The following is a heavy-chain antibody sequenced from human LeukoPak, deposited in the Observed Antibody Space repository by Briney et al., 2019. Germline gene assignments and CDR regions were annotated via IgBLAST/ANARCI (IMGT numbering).Heavy chain of an antibody. J-gene: IGHJ4*02. V-gene: IGHV4-39*07. CDR2: VHYDGRT. D-gene: IGHD6-25*01. CDR1: GGPISGSKT. CDR3: ARVDTAAGIDL. Sequence: PSETLSLTCTVSGGPISGSKTWGWVRQPPGKGLEWIGNVHYDGRTASNPSLKSRVTMSLDTSKNQFSLKMNSVTATDTALYYFARVDTAAGIDLWSQGILAT.